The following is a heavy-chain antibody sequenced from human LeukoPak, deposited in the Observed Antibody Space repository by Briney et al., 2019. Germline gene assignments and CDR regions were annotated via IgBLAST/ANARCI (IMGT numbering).Heavy chain of an antibody. Sequence: GGSLRLSCAASGFTFSITWMHRVRQPPRKGLVWVARITSDGSSTTYAESVKGRFTISRDNAKNTLYLQMNSLRAEDTAVYYCARRAGAYSHPYDYWGQGTLVTVSS. V-gene: IGHV3-74*03. CDR3: ARRAGAYSHPYDY. CDR2: ITSDGSST. D-gene: IGHD4/OR15-4a*01. J-gene: IGHJ4*02. CDR1: GFTFSITW.